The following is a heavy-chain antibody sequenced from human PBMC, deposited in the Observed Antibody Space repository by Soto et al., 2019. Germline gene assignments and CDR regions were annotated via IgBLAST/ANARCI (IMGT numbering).Heavy chain of an antibody. V-gene: IGHV4-31*03. D-gene: IGHD1-1*01. CDR3: ARGSRGYYYYGMDV. J-gene: IGHJ6*04. CDR2: IYYSGST. Sequence: SETLSLTCTVSGGSISSGGYYWSWIRHHPGNGLEWIGYIYYSGSTYYNPSLKSRVTISVDTSKNQFSLKLSSVTAADTAVYYCARGSRGYYYYGMDVWGKGTTV. CDR1: GGSISSGGYY.